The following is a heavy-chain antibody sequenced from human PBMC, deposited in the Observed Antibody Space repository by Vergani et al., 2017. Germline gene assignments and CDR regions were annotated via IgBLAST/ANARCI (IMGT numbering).Heavy chain of an antibody. V-gene: IGHV1-46*03. CDR1: GYPFTSYY. Sequence: QVQLVQSGAEVKKPGASVKVSCKASGYPFTSYYMHWVRQAPGQGLEWMGIINPSGGSTSYAQKFQGRVTMTRDTSTSTGYMELSSLRSEDTAVYYCARVSDDLRGAVWGQGTTVTVSS. J-gene: IGHJ6*02. D-gene: IGHD1-1*01. CDR2: INPSGGST. CDR3: ARVSDDLRGAV.